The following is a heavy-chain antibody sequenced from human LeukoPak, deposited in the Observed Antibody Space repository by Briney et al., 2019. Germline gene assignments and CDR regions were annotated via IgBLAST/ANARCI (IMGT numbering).Heavy chain of an antibody. CDR2: IGRSGRTK. CDR1: GFTFSAYT. D-gene: IGHD2-15*01. Sequence: PGGSLRLSCAPSGFTFSAYTMNWVRQAPGKGLEWLSYIGRSGRTKYYADSVKGRFSISRDNAKNSLYLQMSSLRVEDTAVYFCARGSVLCRRGSCSPNYFDYWGQGTLLTVSS. J-gene: IGHJ4*02. V-gene: IGHV3-48*04. CDR3: ARGSVLCRRGSCSPNYFDY.